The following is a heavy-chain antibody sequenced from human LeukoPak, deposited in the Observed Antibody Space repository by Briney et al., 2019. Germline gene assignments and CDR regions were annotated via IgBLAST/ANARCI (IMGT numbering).Heavy chain of an antibody. CDR2: ISYHGSNK. Sequence: GRSLRLSCAASGFTFSSYGMHWVRQAPGKGLEWVAVISYHGSNKYYADSVKGRFTISRDNSENTLYLQMNSLRAEDTAVYYCGKYSDYGDYLDWFDPWGQGTLVTVSS. CDR1: GFTFSSYG. D-gene: IGHD4-17*01. CDR3: GKYSDYGDYLDWFDP. J-gene: IGHJ5*02. V-gene: IGHV3-30*18.